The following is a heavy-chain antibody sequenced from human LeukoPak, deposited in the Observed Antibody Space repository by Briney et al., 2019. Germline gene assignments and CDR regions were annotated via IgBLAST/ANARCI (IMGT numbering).Heavy chain of an antibody. J-gene: IGHJ4*02. CDR2: VYYNGET. CDR1: GGSFSGYY. D-gene: IGHD2-15*01. Sequence: SETLSLTCAVYGGSFSGYYWSWIRQPPGGGVEWSGDVYYNGETNYNPSLKSQVTISLDTSKSQFSLRLTSVTPADTAVYLCARGALYCNGGSCYGGFDYWGQGTVVTVSS. V-gene: IGHV4-34*01. CDR3: ARGALYCNGGSCYGGFDY.